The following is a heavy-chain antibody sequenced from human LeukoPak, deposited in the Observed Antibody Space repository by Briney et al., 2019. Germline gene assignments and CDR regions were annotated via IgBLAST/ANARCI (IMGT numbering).Heavy chain of an antibody. J-gene: IGHJ4*02. Sequence: PGGSLRLSCAASGFTFNKYAMNWVRQPPGKGLEWVSSIAGTGGSTYYADSVKGRFTLSRDNSKNTLYLHMNSLRAEDTAVYYCARPPNSGSYYGDYWGQGTLVTVSS. CDR1: GFTFNKYA. CDR3: ARPPNSGSYYGDY. CDR2: IAGTGGST. V-gene: IGHV3-23*01. D-gene: IGHD1-26*01.